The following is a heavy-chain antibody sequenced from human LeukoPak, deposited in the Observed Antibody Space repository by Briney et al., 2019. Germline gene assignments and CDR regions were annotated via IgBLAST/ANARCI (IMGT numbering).Heavy chain of an antibody. CDR2: IKRQPYGGET. V-gene: IGHV3-49*04. CDR3: TRAAGDSSLFDY. D-gene: IGHD7-27*01. CDR1: GFTSGVYA. J-gene: IGHJ4*02. Sequence: GGSLRLSCAASGFTSGVYAMSGVPDAPGRGVGGGGYIKRQPYGGETDYDVSMNGQLTISRDDYKSIAYLQMNSLKTEDTAVYYCTRAAGDSSLFDYWGQGTLVTVSS.